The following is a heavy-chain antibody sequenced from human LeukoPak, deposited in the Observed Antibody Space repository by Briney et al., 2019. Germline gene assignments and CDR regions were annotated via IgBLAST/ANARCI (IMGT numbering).Heavy chain of an antibody. Sequence: ASVKVSCKASGYTFTSYGINWVRQATGQGLEWMGWTSPNSGNTGYAQKFQGRVTITRNTSISTAYMELSSLRSEDTAVYYCARGRRVHYDRSGYALDYWGQGTLVTVSS. CDR2: TSPNSGNT. J-gene: IGHJ4*02. V-gene: IGHV1-8*03. D-gene: IGHD3-22*01. CDR1: GYTFTSYG. CDR3: ARGRRVHYDRSGYALDY.